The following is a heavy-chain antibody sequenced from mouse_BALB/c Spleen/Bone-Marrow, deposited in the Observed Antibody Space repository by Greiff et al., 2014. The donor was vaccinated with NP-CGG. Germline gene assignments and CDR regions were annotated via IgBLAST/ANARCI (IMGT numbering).Heavy chain of an antibody. CDR1: GYTFTAYS. Sequence: LQQSGPELVRPGASVKFSCKASGYTFTAYSMHWVKQSHAQGLEWIGVISPCSGGTNYNQKFKGKATMTVDKSSSTAYMELTRVTSEDSAIYYCARNYGTSYFYAMDYWGQGTSVTVSS. CDR3: ARNYGTSYFYAMDY. CDR2: ISPCSGGT. V-gene: IGHV1-67*01. D-gene: IGHD1-1*01. J-gene: IGHJ4*01.